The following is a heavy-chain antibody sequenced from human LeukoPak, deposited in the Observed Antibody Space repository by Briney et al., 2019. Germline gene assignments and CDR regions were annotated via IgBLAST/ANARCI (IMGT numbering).Heavy chain of an antibody. CDR1: RFTFLNYA. V-gene: IGHV3-30*04. D-gene: IGHD3-22*01. Sequence: GGSLRLSCAASRFTFLNYAVNWVRQAPGKGLEWVAIISYDGRNEYYAGSVEGRFTISRDTSRNMISLQMNSLRPEDTAVYYCARGYYHFDGSGYFDMWGQGTLVTVSS. CDR2: ISYDGRNE. CDR3: ARGYYHFDGSGYFDM. J-gene: IGHJ4*02.